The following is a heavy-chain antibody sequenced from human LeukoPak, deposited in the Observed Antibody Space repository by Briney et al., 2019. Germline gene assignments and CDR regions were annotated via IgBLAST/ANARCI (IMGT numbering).Heavy chain of an antibody. Sequence: GGSLRLSCAASGFTFSSYSMNWVRQAPGKGLEWVSSISSSSSYIYYADSVKGRFTISRDNAKNSLYLQMNSLRAEDTAVYYCASEGIVGATYYFDYWGQGTLVTVSS. D-gene: IGHD1-26*01. CDR2: ISSSSSYI. V-gene: IGHV3-21*01. J-gene: IGHJ4*02. CDR1: GFTFSSYS. CDR3: ASEGIVGATYYFDY.